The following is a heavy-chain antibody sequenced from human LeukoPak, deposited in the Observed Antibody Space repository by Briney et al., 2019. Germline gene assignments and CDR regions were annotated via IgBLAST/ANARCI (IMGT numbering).Heavy chain of an antibody. CDR2: INPNSGGT. CDR3: AREDCSGGSCYSAFDY. J-gene: IGHJ4*02. Sequence: ASVKVSCKASGYTFIDYYIHWVRQAPGQGLEWMAWINPNSGGTNYAQKFQGRVTMTRDTSISTAYVELSRLRSDDTAVYYCAREDCSGGSCYSAFDYWGQGTLVTVSS. D-gene: IGHD2-15*01. V-gene: IGHV1-2*02. CDR1: GYTFIDYY.